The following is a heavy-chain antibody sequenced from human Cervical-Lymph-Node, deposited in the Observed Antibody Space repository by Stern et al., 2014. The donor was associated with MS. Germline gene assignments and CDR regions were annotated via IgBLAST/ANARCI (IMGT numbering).Heavy chain of an antibody. Sequence: VQLVQSGAEVKKPGESLKISCKGYGGSFTSYWIGWVRQMPGKGLEWMGVIYPGDANTTYSPSFQGPLTIPAEKSISTAYLKWSSLKALDTAMYYCASSQSGIAVAGTDYYYGMDVWGQGTTVTVSS. D-gene: IGHD6-19*01. CDR1: GGSFTSYW. CDR2: IYPGDANT. J-gene: IGHJ6*02. V-gene: IGHV5-51*01. CDR3: ASSQSGIAVAGTDYYYGMDV.